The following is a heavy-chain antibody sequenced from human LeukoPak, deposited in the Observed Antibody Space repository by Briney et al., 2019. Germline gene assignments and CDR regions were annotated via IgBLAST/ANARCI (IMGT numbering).Heavy chain of an antibody. Sequence: ASVKVSCKASGYTFTSYAMHWVRQAPGQRLEWMVWINAGNGNTKYSQKFQGRVTITRDTSASTAYMELSSLRSEDTAVYYCASGRGYDWDAFDIWGQGTMVTVSS. J-gene: IGHJ3*02. D-gene: IGHD5-12*01. CDR2: INAGNGNT. CDR3: ASGRGYDWDAFDI. CDR1: GYTFTSYA. V-gene: IGHV1-3*01.